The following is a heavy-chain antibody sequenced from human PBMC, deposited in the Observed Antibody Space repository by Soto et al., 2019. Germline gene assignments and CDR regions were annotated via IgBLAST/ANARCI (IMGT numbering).Heavy chain of an antibody. J-gene: IGHJ5*02. CDR2: ISAYNGNT. D-gene: IGHD2-2*01. Sequence: ASVKVSFKASGYTFTSYGISWVRQAPGQGLEWMGWISAYNGNTNYAQKLQGRVTMTTDTSTSTAYMELRSLRSDDTAVYYCARGYCSSTSCLVWSWFDPWGQGTLVTVSS. CDR1: GYTFTSYG. V-gene: IGHV1-18*01. CDR3: ARGYCSSTSCLVWSWFDP.